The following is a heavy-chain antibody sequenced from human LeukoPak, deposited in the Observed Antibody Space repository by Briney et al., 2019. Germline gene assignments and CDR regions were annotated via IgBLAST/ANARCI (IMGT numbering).Heavy chain of an antibody. CDR2: IYYSGST. D-gene: IGHD3-10*01. CDR1: GGSISSSSYY. CDR3: ARRPVGTGKNPSRKLLGEYYFDY. Sequence: PSETLSLTCTVSGGSISSSSYYWGWIRQPPGKGLEWTGSIYYSGSTYYNPSLKSRVTISVDTSKNQFSLKLSSVTAADTAVYYCARRPVGTGKNPSRKLLGEYYFDYWGQGTLVTVSS. J-gene: IGHJ4*02. V-gene: IGHV4-39*01.